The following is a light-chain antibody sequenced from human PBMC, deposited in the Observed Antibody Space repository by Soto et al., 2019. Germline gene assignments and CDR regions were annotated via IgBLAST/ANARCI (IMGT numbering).Light chain of an antibody. Sequence: VLTQLPSVSAAPRQKVTISCSGSSSNIRNNYVSWYQQLPGTAPKLLIYDNNKRPSGIPDRFSGSKSGTSATLGITGLQTGDEADYYCGTWDSSLSAYVFGTGTKVTVL. CDR3: GTWDSSLSAYV. J-gene: IGLJ1*01. V-gene: IGLV1-51*01. CDR2: DNN. CDR1: SSNIRNNY.